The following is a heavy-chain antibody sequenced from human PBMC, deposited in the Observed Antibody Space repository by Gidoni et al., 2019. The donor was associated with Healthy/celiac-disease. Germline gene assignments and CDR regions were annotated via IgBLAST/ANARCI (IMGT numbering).Heavy chain of an antibody. V-gene: IGHV1-18*01. CDR2: ISAYNGNT. D-gene: IGHD4-4*01. J-gene: IGHJ6*02. Sequence: EWMGWISAYNGNTNYAQKLQGRVTMTTDTSTSTAYMELRSLRSDDTAVYYCARDGDYSKYYYYYGMDVWGQGTTVTVSS. CDR3: ARDGDYSKYYYYYGMDV.